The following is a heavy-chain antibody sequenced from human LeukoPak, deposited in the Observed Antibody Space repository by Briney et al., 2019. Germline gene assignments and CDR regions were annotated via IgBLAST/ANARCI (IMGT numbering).Heavy chain of an antibody. CDR3: AREFSSSWYVGYYYYMDV. Sequence: PGGSLRLSCAASGFTFSSYWMSWVRQAPGKGLEWVANIKQDGSEKYYVDSVKGRFTIFRDNAKNSLYLQMNSLRAEDTAVYYCAREFSSSWYVGYYYYMDVWGKGTTVTVSS. D-gene: IGHD6-13*01. CDR1: GFTFSSYW. CDR2: IKQDGSEK. J-gene: IGHJ6*03. V-gene: IGHV3-7*01.